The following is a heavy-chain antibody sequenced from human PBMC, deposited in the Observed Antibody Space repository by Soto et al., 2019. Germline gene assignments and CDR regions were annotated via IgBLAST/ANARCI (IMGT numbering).Heavy chain of an antibody. CDR3: ARDDRKNQIDY. CDR2: IYYSGST. V-gene: IGHV4-31*03. D-gene: IGHD3-22*01. CDR1: GGSISSGGYY. Sequence: SETLSLTCTVSGGSISSGGYYWSWIRQHPGKGLEWIGYIYYSGSTYYNPSLKSRVTISVDTSKNQFSLKLSSVTAADTAVYYCARDDRKNQIDYWGQGTLVTVSS. J-gene: IGHJ4*02.